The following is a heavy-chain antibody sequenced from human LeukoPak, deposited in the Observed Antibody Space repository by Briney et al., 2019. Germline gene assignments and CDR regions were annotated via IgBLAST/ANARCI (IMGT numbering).Heavy chain of an antibody. CDR3: ARAPDGSGWYEFAD. J-gene: IGHJ4*02. V-gene: IGHV3-21*01. CDR1: GFTFSSYS. Sequence: GGSLRLSCAASGFTFSSYSMNWVRQAPGKGLEWVSSISSSSSYIYYADSVKGRFTISRDNAKNSLYLQMNSLRAEDTAVYYCARAPDGSGWYEFADWGQGTLVTVSS. CDR2: ISSSSSYI. D-gene: IGHD6-19*01.